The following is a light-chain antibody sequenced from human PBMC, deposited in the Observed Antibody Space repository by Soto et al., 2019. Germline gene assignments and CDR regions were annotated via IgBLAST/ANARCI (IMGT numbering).Light chain of an antibody. CDR1: QSISSY. CDR2: AAS. Sequence: DIQMTQSPSSLSASVGDRVIITCRASQSISSYLNWYQQKPGKAPKLLIYAASSLQSGVPSRFSGSGSGPDFTLTISSLQPEDFATYYCQQSYSTPLTFGTGTTVDIK. CDR3: QQSYSTPLT. J-gene: IGKJ3*01. V-gene: IGKV1-39*01.